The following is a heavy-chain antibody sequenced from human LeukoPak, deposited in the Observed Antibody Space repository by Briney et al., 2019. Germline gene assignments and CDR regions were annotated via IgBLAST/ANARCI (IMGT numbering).Heavy chain of an antibody. D-gene: IGHD2-15*01. Sequence: PGGSLRLSCAASGFTFRSYWMSWVRQAPGKGLEWVANIKQDGSEKYYADSVKGRFTISRDNAKNSVYLQMISLRVEDTAVYYCARESTRYCSGGSCYSSSSLDYWGQGTLVTVSS. CDR2: IKQDGSEK. J-gene: IGHJ4*02. V-gene: IGHV3-7*01. CDR1: GFTFRSYW. CDR3: ARESTRYCSGGSCYSSSSLDY.